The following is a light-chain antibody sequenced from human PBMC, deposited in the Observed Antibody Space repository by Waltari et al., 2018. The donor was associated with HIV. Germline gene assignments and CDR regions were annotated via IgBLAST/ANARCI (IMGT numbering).Light chain of an antibody. V-gene: IGLV3-1*01. CDR3: QVWDSRSVV. J-gene: IGLJ2*01. Sequence: SYELPPLRSMSVSPGQTVTITCTGDAVTNKYVSWYQQKPGQSPVVVIYQDANRPSGLFERFSVSNAGNTAALTISGTQPMDEADYYCQVWDSRSVVFGGGTTLTVL. CDR1: AVTNKY. CDR2: QDA.